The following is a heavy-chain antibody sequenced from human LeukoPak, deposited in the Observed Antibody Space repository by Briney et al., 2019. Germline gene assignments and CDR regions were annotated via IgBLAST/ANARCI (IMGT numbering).Heavy chain of an antibody. CDR3: ARVGYSSSWRERYKYYFDY. CDR2: ISSSGTNI. CDR1: GFTFSGSA. Sequence: PGGSLRLSCAASGFTFSGSAMHWVRQAPGKGLEWVSSISSSGTNIYYADSVKGRFTISRDNAKNSLYLQMNSLKAEDTAVYYCARVGYSSSWRERYKYYFDYWGQGTLVTVSS. J-gene: IGHJ4*02. D-gene: IGHD6-13*01. V-gene: IGHV3-21*01.